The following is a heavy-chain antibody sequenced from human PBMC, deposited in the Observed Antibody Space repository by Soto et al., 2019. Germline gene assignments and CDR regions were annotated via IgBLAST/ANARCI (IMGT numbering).Heavy chain of an antibody. Sequence: GGSLRLSCAASGFTFSPYTMNWVRQAPGKGLEWVSSISSGSSYIYYADSVKGRFTISRDNAKNSLYLQVNTLRAEDTAVYYCARAATITAADTPYFDYWGQGTLVTV. CDR3: ARAATITAADTPYFDY. D-gene: IGHD6-13*01. J-gene: IGHJ4*02. V-gene: IGHV3-21*01. CDR1: GFTFSPYT. CDR2: ISSGSSYI.